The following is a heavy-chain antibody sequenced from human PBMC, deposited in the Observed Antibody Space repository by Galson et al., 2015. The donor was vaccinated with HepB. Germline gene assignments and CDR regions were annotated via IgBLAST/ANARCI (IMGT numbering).Heavy chain of an antibody. Sequence: SVKVSCKASGYTFTNYGIGWVRQAPGQGLEWMGWIRADNGNTKYAQKLPGRVTMTTDTSTSTAYMELRSLRSDDTAVDYCARVDDDFWSGYYSNYYYMAVWGKGTTVTVSS. CDR2: IRADNGNT. J-gene: IGHJ6*03. D-gene: IGHD3-3*01. V-gene: IGHV1-18*01. CDR3: ARVDDDFWSGYYSNYYYMAV. CDR1: GYTFTNYG.